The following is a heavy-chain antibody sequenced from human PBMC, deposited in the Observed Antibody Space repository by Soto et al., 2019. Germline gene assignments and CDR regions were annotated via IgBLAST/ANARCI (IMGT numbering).Heavy chain of an antibody. CDR3: ARDQSRYDSSGYPNFDY. CDR1: GYTFTSYG. CDR2: ISAYNGNT. J-gene: IGHJ4*02. Sequence: ASVKVSCKASGYTFTSYGISWVRQAPGQALEWMGWISAYNGNTNYAQKLQGRVTMTTDTSTSTAYMELRSLRSDDTAVYYCARDQSRYDSSGYPNFDYWGQGTLVTVSS. V-gene: IGHV1-18*01. D-gene: IGHD3-22*01.